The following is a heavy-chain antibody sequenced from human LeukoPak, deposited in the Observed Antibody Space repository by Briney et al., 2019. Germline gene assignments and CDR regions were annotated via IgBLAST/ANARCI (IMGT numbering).Heavy chain of an antibody. V-gene: IGHV3-74*01. CDR2: INRDGSST. CDR3: ATPLGPLTDY. D-gene: IGHD7-27*01. Sequence: QSGGSLRLSCTASGFTFSSYWMHRVRQDPGKGLVWVSRINRDGSSTSYADSVKGRFTISRDNAKNTLYLQMNSLRAEDTAVYYCATPLGPLTDYWGQGTLVTVSS. J-gene: IGHJ4*02. CDR1: GFTFSSYW.